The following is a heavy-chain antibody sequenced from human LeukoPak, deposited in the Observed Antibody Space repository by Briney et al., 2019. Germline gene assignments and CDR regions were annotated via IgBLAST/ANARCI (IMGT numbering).Heavy chain of an antibody. CDR2: ISYDGSNK. V-gene: IGHV3-30-3*01. CDR3: AKDREYSIQEAMDV. J-gene: IGHJ6*03. D-gene: IGHD6-6*01. Sequence: PGRSLRLSCAASGFTFSSYAMHWVRQAPGKGLEWVAVISYDGSNKYYADSVKGRFTISRDNSKNTLYLQMNSLRAEDTAVYYCAKDREYSIQEAMDVWGKGTTVTVSS. CDR1: GFTFSSYA.